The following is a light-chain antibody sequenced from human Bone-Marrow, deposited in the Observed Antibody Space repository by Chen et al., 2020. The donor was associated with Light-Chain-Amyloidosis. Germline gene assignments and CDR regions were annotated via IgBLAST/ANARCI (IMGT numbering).Light chain of an antibody. CDR3: SSYAGTYTWV. J-gene: IGLJ3*02. V-gene: IGLV2-11*01. CDR2: DDN. CDR1: SSYVGAYTY. Sequence: QSALTQPRSVSGSLGRSVTISCTGTSSYVGAYTYVYWYQQHPGKAPKLIIYDDNNRPSGVRDRCSGSQAGSTASLTISRVEADDESDYFCSSYAGTYTWVFGGGTKLTVL.